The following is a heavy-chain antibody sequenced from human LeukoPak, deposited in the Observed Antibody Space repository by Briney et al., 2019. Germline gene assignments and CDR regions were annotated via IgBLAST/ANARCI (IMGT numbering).Heavy chain of an antibody. D-gene: IGHD1-7*01. CDR2: IIPIFGTA. J-gene: IGHJ6*03. Sequence: SVKVSXKASGGTFSSYAISWVRQAPGQGLEWMGGIIPIFGTANYAQKFQGRVTITTDESTSTAYMELSSLRSEDTAVYYCARDFSAGTTDRDYYYYYYMDVWGKGTTVTVSS. CDR1: GGTFSSYA. CDR3: ARDFSAGTTDRDYYYYYYMDV. V-gene: IGHV1-69*05.